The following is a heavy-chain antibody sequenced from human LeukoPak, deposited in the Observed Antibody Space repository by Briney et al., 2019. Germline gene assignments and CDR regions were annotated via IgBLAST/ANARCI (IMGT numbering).Heavy chain of an antibody. Sequence: GRSLRLSCAASGFTFSSYGMHWVRQAPGKGLEWVAVIWYDGSNKYYADSVKGRFTISRDNSKNTLYLQMNSLRAEDTAVYYCAREGYSGYDAYWGQGTLVTVSS. CDR1: GFTFSSYG. J-gene: IGHJ4*02. CDR3: AREGYSGYDAY. CDR2: IWYDGSNK. V-gene: IGHV3-33*01. D-gene: IGHD5-12*01.